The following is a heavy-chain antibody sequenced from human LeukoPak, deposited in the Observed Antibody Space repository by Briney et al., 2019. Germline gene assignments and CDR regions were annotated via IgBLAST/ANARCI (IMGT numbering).Heavy chain of an antibody. J-gene: IGHJ3*02. CDR1: GYSFTGYY. D-gene: IGHD1-1*01. CDR3: ARGTGNDAFDI. V-gene: IGHV1-2*02. Sequence: GASVRVSCKASGYSFTGYYVHWVRQAPGQGLEWMGWINPNSGGTSYTQKFQGRVTMTRDTSISTAYMELRWLRSDDTAVYYRARGTGNDAFDIWGQGTMVTVSS. CDR2: INPNSGGT.